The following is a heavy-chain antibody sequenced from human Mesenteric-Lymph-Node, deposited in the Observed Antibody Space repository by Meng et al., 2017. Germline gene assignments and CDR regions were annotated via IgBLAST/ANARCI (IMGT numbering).Heavy chain of an antibody. CDR3: ARESGGYRGIDY. J-gene: IGHJ4*02. Sequence: GESLKISCAASGFTFSSYAMLWVRQAPGKGLEWVAVISYDGSNKYYADSVKGRFTISRDNSKNTLYLQMNSLRAEDTAVYYCARESGGYRGIDYWGQGTLVTVSS. D-gene: IGHD5-12*01. CDR1: GFTFSSYA. CDR2: ISYDGSNK. V-gene: IGHV3-30*04.